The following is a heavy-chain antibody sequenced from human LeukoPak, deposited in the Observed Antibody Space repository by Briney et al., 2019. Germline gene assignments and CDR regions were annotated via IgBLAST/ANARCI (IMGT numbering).Heavy chain of an antibody. J-gene: IGHJ4*02. CDR2: IYTSGST. Sequence: PSETLSLTCTVSGGPLSSFYWSWIRQPAGKGLEWIGRIYTSGSTNYNPSLKSRVTMSVDTSKNQFSLKLSSVTAADTAVYYCARQYSYDSSPFDFWGQGTLVAVSS. CDR1: GGPLSSFY. V-gene: IGHV4-4*07. D-gene: IGHD3-22*01. CDR3: ARQYSYDSSPFDF.